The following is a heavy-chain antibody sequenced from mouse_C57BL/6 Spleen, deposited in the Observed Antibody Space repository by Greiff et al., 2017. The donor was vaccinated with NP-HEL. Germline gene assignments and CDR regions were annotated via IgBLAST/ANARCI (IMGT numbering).Heavy chain of an antibody. CDR2: IRSKSSNYAT. J-gene: IGHJ3*01. CDR3: VRHYSNYDY. D-gene: IGHD2-5*01. V-gene: IGHV10-3*01. CDR1: GFTFNTYA. Sequence: EPGGGLVQPKGSLKLSCAAPGFTFNTYAMLWVRLAPGKGLEWVARIRSKSSNYATYYADSVKDRFTIARDDSQSMLYLQMNKLKTEDAAMYYCVRHYSNYDYWGQGTLVTVSA.